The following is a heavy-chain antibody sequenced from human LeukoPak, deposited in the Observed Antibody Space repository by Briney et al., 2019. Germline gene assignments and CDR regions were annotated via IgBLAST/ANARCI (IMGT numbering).Heavy chain of an antibody. Sequence: SETLSLTCTVSGGSISSYYWSWIRQPPGKGLEWLGYIYYSGTTNYNPSLKGRVTISVDTSKNQYSLKLSSVTAADTAVYYCARHQLPDYYYYGMDVWGQGTTVTVSS. D-gene: IGHD3-10*01. CDR3: ARHQLPDYYYYGMDV. J-gene: IGHJ6*02. CDR1: GGSISSYY. V-gene: IGHV4-59*08. CDR2: IYYSGTT.